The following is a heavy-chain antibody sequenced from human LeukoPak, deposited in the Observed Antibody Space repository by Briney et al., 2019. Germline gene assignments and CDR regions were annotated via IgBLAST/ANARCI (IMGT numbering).Heavy chain of an antibody. Sequence: PSETLSLTCTVSGGSISSSSYYWGWIRQPPGKGLEWIGSIYYSGSTYYNPSLKSRVTISVDTSKNQFSLKLSSVTAADTAVYYCARGYSSSWSRYWFDPWGQGTLVTVSS. J-gene: IGHJ5*02. CDR3: ARGYSSSWSRYWFDP. CDR1: GGSISSSSYY. V-gene: IGHV4-39*07. CDR2: IYYSGST. D-gene: IGHD6-13*01.